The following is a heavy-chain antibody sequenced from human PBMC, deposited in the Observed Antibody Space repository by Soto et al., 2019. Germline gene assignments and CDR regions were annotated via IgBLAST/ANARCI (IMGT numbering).Heavy chain of an antibody. V-gene: IGHV4-39*01. D-gene: IGHD5-12*01. Sequence: PSETLSLTCTVSGGSISSNSYYWGWIRQPPGKGLEWIGSIYYSGSTYYNPSLKSRVTISVDTSKNQFSLKLSSVTAADTAVYYCAYSKPDGYNQPETYYFDYWGQGTLVTVSS. CDR3: AYSKPDGYNQPETYYFDY. J-gene: IGHJ4*02. CDR2: IYYSGST. CDR1: GGSISSNSYY.